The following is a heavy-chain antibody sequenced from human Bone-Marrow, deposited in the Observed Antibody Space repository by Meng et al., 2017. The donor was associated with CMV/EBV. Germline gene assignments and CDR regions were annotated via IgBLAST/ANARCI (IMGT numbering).Heavy chain of an antibody. V-gene: IGHV3-53*01. Sequence: GGSLRLSCAASGFTFDDYAMHWVRQAPGKGLEWVSVIYSGGSTYYADSVKGRFTISRDNSKNTLYLQMNSLRAEDTAVYYCARELSRGYCSSTSCYRLYAFDICGQGTMVTVSS. CDR2: IYSGGST. D-gene: IGHD2-2*02. CDR1: GFTFDDYA. J-gene: IGHJ3*02. CDR3: ARELSRGYCSSTSCYRLYAFDI.